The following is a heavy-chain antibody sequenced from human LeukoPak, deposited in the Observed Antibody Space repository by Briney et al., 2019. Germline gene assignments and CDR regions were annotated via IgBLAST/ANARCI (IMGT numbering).Heavy chain of an antibody. D-gene: IGHD6-13*01. CDR2: INHSGST. V-gene: IGHV4-34*01. CDR1: GGSFSGYY. J-gene: IGHJ5*02. Sequence: SETLSLTCAVYGGSFSGYYWSWIRQPPGKGLEWIGEINHSGSTNYNPSLKSRVTISVDTSKNQFSLKLSSVTAADTAVYYCARRVGSWYSGWFDPWGQGTLATVSS. CDR3: ARRVGSWYSGWFDP.